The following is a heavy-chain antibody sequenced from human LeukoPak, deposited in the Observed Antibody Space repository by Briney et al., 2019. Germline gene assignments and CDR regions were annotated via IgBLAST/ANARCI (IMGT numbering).Heavy chain of an antibody. CDR1: GFTFSSYG. Sequence: PGGSLRLSCAASGFTFSSYGMHWVRQAPGKGLEWVAVISYDGSNKYYADSMKGRFTISRDNSKNTLYLQMNSLRAEDTAVYYCAKESSGWYVGYYFDYWGQGTLVTVSS. CDR2: ISYDGSNK. CDR3: AKESSGWYVGYYFDY. D-gene: IGHD6-19*01. J-gene: IGHJ4*02. V-gene: IGHV3-30*18.